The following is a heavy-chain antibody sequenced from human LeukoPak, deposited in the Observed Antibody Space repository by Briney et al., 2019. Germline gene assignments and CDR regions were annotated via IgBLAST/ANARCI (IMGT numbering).Heavy chain of an antibody. CDR3: ARRRSSGWFDY. D-gene: IGHD6-19*01. CDR2: SHNSGNT. V-gene: IGHV4-59*08. J-gene: IGHJ4*02. Sequence: PSETLSLTCTVSGGSISSYYWSWIRQPPGKGLEWIGYSHNSGNTNYNPSLKSRVNISVDTSKNQLSLKLSSATAADTAVYYCARRRSSGWFDYWGQGTLVTVSS. CDR1: GGSISSYY.